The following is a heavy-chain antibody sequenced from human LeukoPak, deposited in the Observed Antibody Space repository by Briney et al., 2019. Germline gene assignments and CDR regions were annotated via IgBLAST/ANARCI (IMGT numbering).Heavy chain of an antibody. J-gene: IGHJ4*02. CDR1: GGSISSYY. V-gene: IGHV4-59*01. D-gene: IGHD6-19*01. Sequence: SETLSLTXTVSGGSISSYYWSWIRQPPGKGLEWIGYIYYSGSTNYNPSLKSRVTISVDTSKNQFSLKLSSVTAADTAVYYCASMRYSSGWYGPWDYWGQGTLVTVSS. CDR3: ASMRYSSGWYGPWDY. CDR2: IYYSGST.